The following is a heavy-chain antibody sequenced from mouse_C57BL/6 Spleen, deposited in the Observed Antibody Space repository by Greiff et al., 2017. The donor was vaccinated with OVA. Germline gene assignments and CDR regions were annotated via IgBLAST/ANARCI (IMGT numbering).Heavy chain of an antibody. CDR2: INPSSGYT. CDR1: GYTFTSYT. CDR3: AREGYYVENYFDY. J-gene: IGHJ2*01. D-gene: IGHD2-3*01. Sequence: VKLQESGAELARPGASVKMSCKASGYTFTSYTMHWVKQRPGQGLEWIGYINPSSGYTKYNQKFKDKATLTADKSSSTAYMQLSSLTSEDSAVYYCAREGYYVENYFDYWGQGTTLTVSS. V-gene: IGHV1-4*01.